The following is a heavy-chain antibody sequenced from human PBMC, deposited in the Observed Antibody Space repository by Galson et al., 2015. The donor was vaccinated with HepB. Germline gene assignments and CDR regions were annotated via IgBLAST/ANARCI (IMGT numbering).Heavy chain of an antibody. CDR2: IRGKADNYAT. J-gene: IGHJ4*02. Sequence: SLRLSCAASGFSFSDSTLHWVRQASGKGLEWVGRIRGKADNYATTYAAPVKGRFTISRDDSKNAVYLQMNSLKTEDTAVYYCTTVVSNWGQGTLVTVSS. D-gene: IGHD4-11*01. V-gene: IGHV3-73*01. CDR1: GFSFSDST. CDR3: TTVVSN.